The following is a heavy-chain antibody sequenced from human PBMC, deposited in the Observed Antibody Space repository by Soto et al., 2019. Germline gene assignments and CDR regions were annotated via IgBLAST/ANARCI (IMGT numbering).Heavy chain of an antibody. CDR2: TSSDGRHN. CDR3: ARTYDWAKTDCYRAFDI. D-gene: IGHD2-21*02. J-gene: IGHJ3*02. V-gene: IGHV3-30*04. Sequence: ARSLTLSCAASGFTFSSYVMHWVRQAPGTGPEWVAATSSDGRHNVYADSVRGRFTISRDNSKNTMYLQMNSLRTEEAAVYYCARTYDWAKTDCYRAFDIWGQGTMVTVSS. CDR1: GFTFSSYV.